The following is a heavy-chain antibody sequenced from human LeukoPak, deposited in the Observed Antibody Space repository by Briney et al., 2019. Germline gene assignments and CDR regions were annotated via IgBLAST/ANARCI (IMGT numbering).Heavy chain of an antibody. Sequence: GGSLRLSCAASGFTFSNYEMNWVRQAPGKGLEWISHISNFGDIIHYADSVEGRFTISRDNDKNSLYLQMSSLRAEDTAVYFCARDYYDYVWGNYRSTSPLDFWGQGTLVTVSS. J-gene: IGHJ4*02. CDR3: ARDYYDYVWGNYRSTSPLDF. CDR2: ISNFGDII. CDR1: GFTFSNYE. V-gene: IGHV3-48*03. D-gene: IGHD3-16*02.